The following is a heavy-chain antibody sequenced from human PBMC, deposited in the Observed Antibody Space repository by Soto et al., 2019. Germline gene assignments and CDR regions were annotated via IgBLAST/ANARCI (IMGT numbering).Heavy chain of an antibody. Sequence: SETLSLTCTVSGGSISSSSYYWGWIRQPPGKGLEWIGSIYYSGSTYYNPSLKSRVTISVDTSKNQFSLKLSSVTAADTAVYYCAVVAAAGTYYYYYGMDVWGQGTTVTVSS. CDR3: AVVAAAGTYYYYYGMDV. CDR2: IYYSGST. D-gene: IGHD6-13*01. V-gene: IGHV4-39*01. CDR1: GGSISSSSYY. J-gene: IGHJ6*02.